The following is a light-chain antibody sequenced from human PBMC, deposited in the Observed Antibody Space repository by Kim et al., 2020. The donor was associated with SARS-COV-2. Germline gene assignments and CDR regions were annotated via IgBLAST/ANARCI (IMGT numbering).Light chain of an antibody. J-gene: IGLJ3*02. CDR1: HRDIGAYNY. CDR2: DVT. V-gene: IGLV2-14*03. Sequence: QSALTQPASVSGSPGQSITISCTGTHRDIGAYNYVSWYQQHPGKAPRLLIHDVTRRPSGVSSRFSGSKSGYTASLTISGLQAGDEATFYCSTYTASKNWVVGGGTQLTVL. CDR3: STYTASKNWV.